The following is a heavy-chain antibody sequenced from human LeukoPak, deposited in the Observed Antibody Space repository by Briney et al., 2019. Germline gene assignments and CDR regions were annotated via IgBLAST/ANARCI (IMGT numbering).Heavy chain of an antibody. CDR2: ISDDGRRK. D-gene: IGHD4-17*01. J-gene: IGHJ4*02. CDR3: AKRPSDYGDYVSYFDY. Sequence: GGSLRLSCAASGFSFISFGMHWVRQAPGKGLEWVGVISDDGRRKDYADSVKGRFTISRDNSKDTLYLQMNSLRAEDTAVYYCAKRPSDYGDYVSYFDYWGQGTLVTVSS. V-gene: IGHV3-30*18. CDR1: GFSFISFG.